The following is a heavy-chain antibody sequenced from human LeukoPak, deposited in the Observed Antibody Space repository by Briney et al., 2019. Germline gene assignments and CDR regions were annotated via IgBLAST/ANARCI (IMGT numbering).Heavy chain of an antibody. D-gene: IGHD3-22*01. CDR1: GYTFTGYY. Sequence: ASVKVSCKASGYTFTGYYMHWLRQAPGQGLEWMGRINPNSGDTNYAQKFQGRVTMTRDTSISTAYMELSRLRSDDTAVYYCARDTYYYDSSGFADWGQGTLVTVSS. CDR2: INPNSGDT. CDR3: ARDTYYYDSSGFAD. V-gene: IGHV1-2*06. J-gene: IGHJ4*02.